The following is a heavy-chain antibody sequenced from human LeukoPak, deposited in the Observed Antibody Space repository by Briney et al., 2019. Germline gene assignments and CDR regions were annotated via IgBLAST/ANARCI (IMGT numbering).Heavy chain of an antibody. Sequence: SETLSLTCTVSGGSISSSSYYWGWIRQPPGKGLEWIGEINHSGSTNYNPSLKSRVTISVDTSKNQLSLKLSSVTAADTAVYYCARDKAMTYYDFWSGRRGGFDYWGQGTLVTVSS. CDR3: ARDKAMTYYDFWSGRRGGFDY. D-gene: IGHD3-3*01. J-gene: IGHJ4*02. CDR2: INHSGST. CDR1: GGSISSSSYY. V-gene: IGHV4-39*07.